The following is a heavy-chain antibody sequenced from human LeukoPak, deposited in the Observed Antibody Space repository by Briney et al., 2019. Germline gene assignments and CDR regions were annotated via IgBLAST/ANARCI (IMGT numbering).Heavy chain of an antibody. CDR1: GFTFSSYW. D-gene: IGHD3-22*01. V-gene: IGHV3-74*01. CDR3: ARAYYYSSSGDDY. Sequence: PGGSLRLSCAASGFTFSSYWMHWVRQAPGEGLVWVSRISSDGSSTTYADSVKGRFTISRDNAKNTLYLQLNSLRAEDTAVYYCARAYYYSSSGDDYWGQGTLVTVSS. J-gene: IGHJ4*02. CDR2: ISSDGSST.